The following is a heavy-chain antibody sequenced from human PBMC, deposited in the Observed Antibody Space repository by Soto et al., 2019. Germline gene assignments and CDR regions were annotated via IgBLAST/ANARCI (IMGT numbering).Heavy chain of an antibody. V-gene: IGHV1-69*06. CDR1: GGTFSSYA. J-gene: IGHJ1*01. CDR3: ARDAIVVAKVPGY. CDR2: IIPIFGTA. D-gene: IGHD3-22*01. Sequence: SVKVSWKASGGTFSSYAISWVRQAPGQGLEWMGGIIPIFGTANYAQKFQGRVTITADKSTSTAYMELSSLRSDDTAVYYCARDAIVVAKVPGYWGQGTLVTVSS.